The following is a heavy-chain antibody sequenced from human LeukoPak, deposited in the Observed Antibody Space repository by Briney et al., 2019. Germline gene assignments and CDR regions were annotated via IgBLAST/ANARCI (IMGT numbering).Heavy chain of an antibody. Sequence: PGGSLRLSCAASEFSFSTYWMSWVRQAPGKELEWVANIKEDGTEKYYVGSVKGRFTISRDNAKKSLYLQMNSLRDDDTAVYFCARSPAGDAWPPAYYMDVWGKGTTVTVSS. V-gene: IGHV3-7*01. J-gene: IGHJ6*03. CDR3: ARSPAGDAWPPAYYMDV. CDR1: EFSFSTYW. CDR2: IKEDGTEK. D-gene: IGHD3-10*01.